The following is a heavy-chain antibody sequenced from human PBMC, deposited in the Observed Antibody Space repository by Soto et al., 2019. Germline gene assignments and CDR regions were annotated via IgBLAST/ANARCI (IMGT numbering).Heavy chain of an antibody. CDR3: ARGRTVTTPH. Sequence: PEETLSLTCTVSGGSISSYYWSWIRQPPGKGLEWIGYIYYSGSTNYNPSLKSRVTISVDTSKNQFSLKLSSVTAADTAVYYCARGRTVTTPHWAQGTLVTVSS. CDR2: IYYSGST. J-gene: IGHJ4*02. CDR1: GGSISSYY. V-gene: IGHV4-59*01. D-gene: IGHD4-17*01.